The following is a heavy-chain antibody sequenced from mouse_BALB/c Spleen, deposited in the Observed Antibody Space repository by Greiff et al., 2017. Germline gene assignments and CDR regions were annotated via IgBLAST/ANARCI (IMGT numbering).Heavy chain of an antibody. J-gene: IGHJ4*01. CDR1: GFTFSDYY. D-gene: IGHD2-4*01. CDR3: ARGMITTTGAMDY. V-gene: IGHV5-4*02. CDR2: ISDGGSYT. Sequence: EVQLVESGGGLVKPGGSLKLSCAASGFTFSDYYMYWVRQTPEKRLEWVATISDGGSYTYYPDSVKGRFTISRDNAKNNLYLQMSSLKSEDTAMYYCARGMITTTGAMDYWGQGTSVTVSS.